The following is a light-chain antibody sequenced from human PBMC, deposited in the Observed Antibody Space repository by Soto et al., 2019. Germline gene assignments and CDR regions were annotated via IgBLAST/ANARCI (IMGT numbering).Light chain of an antibody. CDR3: NSYISSGTLV. V-gene: IGLV2-14*01. CDR1: SSDVGGYHY. CDR2: EVS. J-gene: IGLJ1*01. Sequence: QSALTQPASVSGSPGQSITISCTGTSSDVGGYHYVSWYQQHPGKAPKLMIYEVSNRPSGVSIRFSDSKSGNTASLTISGLQAEDEADYYCNSYISSGTLVFGTGTKVTVL.